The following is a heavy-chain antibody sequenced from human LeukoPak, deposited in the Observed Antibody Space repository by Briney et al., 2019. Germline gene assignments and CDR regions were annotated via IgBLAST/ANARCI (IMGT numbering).Heavy chain of an antibody. D-gene: IGHD2-15*01. Sequence: ASVKVSCKVSGYTLTELSMHWVRQAPGKGLEWMGGLDPEDGETIYAQKFQGRVTMTEDTSTDTAYMELSSLRSEDTAVYYCATAALGYCSGGSCYTFDYWGQGTLVTVSS. CDR1: GYTLTELS. V-gene: IGHV1-24*01. CDR3: ATAALGYCSGGSCYTFDY. J-gene: IGHJ4*02. CDR2: LDPEDGET.